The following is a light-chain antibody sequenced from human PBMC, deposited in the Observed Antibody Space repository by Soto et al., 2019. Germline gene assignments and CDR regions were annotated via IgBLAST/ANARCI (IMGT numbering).Light chain of an antibody. CDR3: QQYCSSPET. J-gene: IGKJ1*01. CDR1: QSVSSSY. CDR2: DAS. Sequence: EIVLTQSPGTLSLSPGERATLSCRASQSVSSSYLAWYQQKPGQAPRLLIYDASSRATGIPDRFSGSGSGTDFKLTISRLEPEDFAVYYCQQYCSSPETFGQGTKVEIK. V-gene: IGKV3-20*01.